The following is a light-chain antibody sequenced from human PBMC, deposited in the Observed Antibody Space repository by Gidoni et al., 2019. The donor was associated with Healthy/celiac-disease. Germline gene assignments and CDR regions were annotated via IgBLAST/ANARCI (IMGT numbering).Light chain of an antibody. V-gene: IGKV3-15*01. Sequence: EILMTQSPATLSVSPGERATLSCRASQSVSSNLAWYQQKPGQAPRLLIYGASTRATGIPARFSGSGSGTEFTLTISSLQSEDFAVDYCQQYNNWPPWTFXQXTKVEIK. CDR1: QSVSSN. J-gene: IGKJ1*01. CDR2: GAS. CDR3: QQYNNWPPWT.